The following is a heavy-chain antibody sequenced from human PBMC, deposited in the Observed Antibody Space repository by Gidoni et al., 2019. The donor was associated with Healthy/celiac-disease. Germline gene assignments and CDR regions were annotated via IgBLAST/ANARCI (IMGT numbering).Heavy chain of an antibody. J-gene: IGHJ2*01. D-gene: IGHD2-15*01. CDR2: ISGSGGST. Sequence: EVQLLESGGGLVQHGGSLRLSCAASGFTFSSYAMSWVRQAPGKGLEWVSVISGSGGSTYYADSVKGRFTISRDNSKNTLYLQMNSLRVDDTAVYYCAKGPVGSDHLYFELWGRGTLVTVSS. V-gene: IGHV3-23*01. CDR3: AKGPVGSDHLYFEL. CDR1: GFTFSSYA.